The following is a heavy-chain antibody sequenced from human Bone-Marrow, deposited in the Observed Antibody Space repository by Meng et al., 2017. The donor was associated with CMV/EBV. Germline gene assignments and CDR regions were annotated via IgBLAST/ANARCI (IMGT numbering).Heavy chain of an antibody. CDR3: ARGPYGGYLNYGMDV. CDR1: GFTFMSAYY. CDR2: INANTGGT. D-gene: IGHD5-12*01. V-gene: IGHV1-2*02. J-gene: IGHJ6*02. Sequence: ASVKVSCKASGFTFMSAYYMHWVRQAPGQGLEWMGWINANTGGTNYAQKFQGRVTMTRDTSLSTAYMELSSLRFEDTAVYYCARGPYGGYLNYGMDVWGQGTTVTVSS.